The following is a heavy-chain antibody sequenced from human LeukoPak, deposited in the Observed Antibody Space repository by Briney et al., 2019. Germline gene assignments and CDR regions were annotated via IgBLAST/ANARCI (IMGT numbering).Heavy chain of an antibody. Sequence: PSETLSLTCIVSGGSISSYYWSWIRQPAGKGLEWIGRIYTSGSTNYNPSLKSRVTMSVDTSKKQFSLKLSSVTAADTAVYYCARERSSSSSWFDPWGQGTLVTVSS. CDR3: ARERSSSSSWFDP. CDR2: IYTSGST. CDR1: GGSISSYY. D-gene: IGHD6-13*01. V-gene: IGHV4-4*07. J-gene: IGHJ5*02.